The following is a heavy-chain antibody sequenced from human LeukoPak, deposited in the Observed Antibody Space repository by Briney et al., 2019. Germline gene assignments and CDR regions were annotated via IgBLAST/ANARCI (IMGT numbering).Heavy chain of an antibody. J-gene: IGHJ5*02. D-gene: IGHD6-13*01. CDR2: IYYSGST. Sequence: SETLSLTCTVSGGSISSYYWSWIRQPPGKGLEWIGYIYYSGSTNYNPSLKSRVTISVDTSKNQFSLKLSSVTAADTAVYYCASCIAAAGSWSFDPWGQGTLVTVSS. CDR3: ASCIAAAGSWSFDP. V-gene: IGHV4-59*01. CDR1: GGSISSYY.